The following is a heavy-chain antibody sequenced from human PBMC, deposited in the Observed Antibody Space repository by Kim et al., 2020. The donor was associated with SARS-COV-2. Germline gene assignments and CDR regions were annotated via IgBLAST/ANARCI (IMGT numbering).Heavy chain of an antibody. Sequence: SETLSLTCVVSGASISSSSCWSWVRQPPGKGLEWIGVVDHSGTTSYNVSLKNRVSILVDKSKNQFSLRLTSVSAADTAVYYCARGDSSAWTLRAWFDPWG. CDR3: ARGDSSAWTLRAWFDP. CDR2: VDHSGTT. V-gene: IGHV4-4*02. CDR1: GASISSSSC. J-gene: IGHJ5*02. D-gene: IGHD3-22*01.